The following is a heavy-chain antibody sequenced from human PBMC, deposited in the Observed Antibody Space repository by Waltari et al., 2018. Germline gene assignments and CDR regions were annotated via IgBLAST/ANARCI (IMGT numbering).Heavy chain of an antibody. CDR3: ARGANYDFWSGYYRYFDY. D-gene: IGHD3-3*01. J-gene: IGHJ4*02. CDR1: GGSISSGGYY. CDR2: IYYSGST. Sequence: QVQLQESGPGLVKPSQTLSLTCTVSGGSISSGGYYWSWIRQHPGKGLEWIGYIYYSGSTYYNPSLKSRVTISVDTSKNQFSLKLSSVTAADTAVYYCARGANYDFWSGYYRYFDYWGQGTLVTVSS. V-gene: IGHV4-31*03.